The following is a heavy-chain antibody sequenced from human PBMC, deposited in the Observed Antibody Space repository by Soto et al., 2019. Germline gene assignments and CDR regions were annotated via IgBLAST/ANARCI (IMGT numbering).Heavy chain of an antibody. J-gene: IGHJ6*02. CDR3: AGPPELTRIYYYYGMDV. V-gene: IGHV1-69*05. CDR1: GGTFSSYA. Sequence: QVQLVQSGAEVKKPGSSVKVSCKASGGTFSSYAISWVRQAPGQGLEWMGGIIPIFGTANYARKFQGRVTITTDESTSTAYMELSSLRSEDTAVYYCAGPPELTRIYYYYGMDVWGQGPTVTVSS. CDR2: IIPIFGTA. D-gene: IGHD1-7*01.